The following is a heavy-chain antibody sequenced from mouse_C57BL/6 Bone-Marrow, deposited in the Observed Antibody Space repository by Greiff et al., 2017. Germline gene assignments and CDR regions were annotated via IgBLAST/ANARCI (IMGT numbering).Heavy chain of an antibody. V-gene: IGHV5-16*01. D-gene: IGHD1-1*01. J-gene: IGHJ2*01. CDR1: GFTFSDYY. CDR2: INYYGSST. Sequence: EVMLVESEGGLVQPGSSMKLSCTASGFTFSDYYIAWVRPVPEKGLEWVANINYYGSSTYYLDSLKGRFIISGDNAKNMRYLQMSSLKSEDTATYYCARGVVALSYWGQGATLTVSS. CDR3: ARGVVALSY.